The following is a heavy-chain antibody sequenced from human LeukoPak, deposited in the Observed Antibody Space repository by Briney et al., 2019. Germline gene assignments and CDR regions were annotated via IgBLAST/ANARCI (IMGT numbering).Heavy chain of an antibody. J-gene: IGHJ5*02. Sequence: GASVKVSCKASGYTFTGYYMHWVRQAPGRGLEWMGWINPNSGGTNYAQKFQGRVTMTRDTSISTAYMELSRLRSDDTAVYYCARDRITMVRGVIGSRVWFDPWGQGTLVTVSS. CDR1: GYTFTGYY. D-gene: IGHD3-10*01. CDR3: ARDRITMVRGVIGSRVWFDP. V-gene: IGHV1-2*02. CDR2: INPNSGGT.